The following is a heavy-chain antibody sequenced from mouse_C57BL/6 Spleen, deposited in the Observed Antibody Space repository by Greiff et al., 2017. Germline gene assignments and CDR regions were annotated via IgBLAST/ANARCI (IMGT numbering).Heavy chain of an antibody. Sequence: EVKLVESGGGLVKPGGSLKLSCAASGFTFSDYGMHWVRQAPGKGLEWVAYISSGSSTIYYADTVKGRFTISRDNAKNTLFLQMTSLRSEDTAMYYCARGPPFAYWGQGTLVTVSA. J-gene: IGHJ3*01. CDR3: ARGPPFAY. CDR1: GFTFSDYG. CDR2: ISSGSSTI. V-gene: IGHV5-17*01.